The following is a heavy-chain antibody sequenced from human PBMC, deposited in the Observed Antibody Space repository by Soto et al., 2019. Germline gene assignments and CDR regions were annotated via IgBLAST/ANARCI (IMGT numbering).Heavy chain of an antibody. D-gene: IGHD5-18*01. Sequence: QVQLVQSGAEVKKPGSSVKVSCKASGGTFSSYAISWVRQAPGQGLEWMGGIIPIFGTANYAQKFQGRVTITADDSTSTAYMELSSVRSEDTAVYYCARGSEASYGSFDAFDIWGQGTMVTVSS. CDR2: IIPIFGTA. J-gene: IGHJ3*02. V-gene: IGHV1-69*01. CDR1: GGTFSSYA. CDR3: ARGSEASYGSFDAFDI.